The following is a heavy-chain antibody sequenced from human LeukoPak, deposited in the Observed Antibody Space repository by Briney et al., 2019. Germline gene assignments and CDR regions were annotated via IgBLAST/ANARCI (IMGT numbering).Heavy chain of an antibody. J-gene: IGHJ6*03. V-gene: IGHV4-34*01. CDR2: INHSGST. Sequence: SETLSLTCAVYGGSFSGYYWSWIRQPPGKGLEWIGEINHSGSTNYNPSLKSRVTISIDTSKNQFSLKLSSVTAEDTAVYYCASCSGSYYRSYYYYMDVWGKGTTVTVSS. D-gene: IGHD1-26*01. CDR1: GGSFSGYY. CDR3: ASCSGSYYRSYYYYMDV.